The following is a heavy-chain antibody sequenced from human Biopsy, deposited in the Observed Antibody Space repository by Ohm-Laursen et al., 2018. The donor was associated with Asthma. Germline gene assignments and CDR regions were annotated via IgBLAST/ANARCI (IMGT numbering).Heavy chain of an antibody. J-gene: IGHJ6*02. V-gene: IGHV3-30-3*01. CDR1: GVTFSDYD. Sequence: SLRLSCAATGVTFSDYDMHWVRQAPGKGLEWVAVISYDGTNKDYADSVKGRFTFSRDNSQNTLSLEMNSLRVEDTAVYYCARDLRSDNWNPWGMDVWGLGTTVTVAS. D-gene: IGHD1-20*01. CDR2: ISYDGTNK. CDR3: ARDLRSDNWNPWGMDV.